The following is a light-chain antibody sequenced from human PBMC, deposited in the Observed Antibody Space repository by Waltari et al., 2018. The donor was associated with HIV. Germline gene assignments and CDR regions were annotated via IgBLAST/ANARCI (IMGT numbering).Light chain of an antibody. J-gene: IGLJ2*01. Sequence: SYDLAQAPSVSVSPGQTATITCSGDNLENKYVSWYQQRPGHSPILVIYQDFKRPSGIPERFSGSNSGDTATLTSSGTQAMDEADYYCQAGDSSVVFGGGTKLTVL. CDR1: NLENKY. CDR3: QAGDSSVV. V-gene: IGLV3-1*01. CDR2: QDF.